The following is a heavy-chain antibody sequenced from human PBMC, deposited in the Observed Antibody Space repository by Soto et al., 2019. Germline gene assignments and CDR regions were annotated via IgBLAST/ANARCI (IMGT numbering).Heavy chain of an antibody. CDR2: IGSDGTTI. CDR1: AFTFSSYE. Sequence: VGSLRLSCAVSAFTFSSYEMIWVRQAPGKGLEWVSYIGSDGTTIYYADSVKGRFTISRDNAKKSLYLQMNSLRGEDTAVYYCAKSWKEYLEYWGQGTLVTVSS. J-gene: IGHJ4*02. V-gene: IGHV3-48*03. D-gene: IGHD1-1*01. CDR3: AKSWKEYLEY.